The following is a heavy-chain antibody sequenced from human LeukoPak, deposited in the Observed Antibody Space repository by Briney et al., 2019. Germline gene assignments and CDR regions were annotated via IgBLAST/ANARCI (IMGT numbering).Heavy chain of an antibody. CDR2: INPNSGGT. Sequence: ASVKVSLTASGYTFTGYYMHWVRQAPGQGLEWMGWINPNSGGTNYAQTFQSRVTMTRDTSISTPYMELSRLRSDYTAVYYCASLAVAGDPFDYWGQGTLVTVSS. CDR3: ASLAVAGDPFDY. CDR1: GYTFTGYY. D-gene: IGHD6-19*01. V-gene: IGHV1-2*02. J-gene: IGHJ4*02.